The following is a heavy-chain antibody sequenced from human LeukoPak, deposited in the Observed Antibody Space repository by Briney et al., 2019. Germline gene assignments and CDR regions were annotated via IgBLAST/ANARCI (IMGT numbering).Heavy chain of an antibody. V-gene: IGHV1-69*04. D-gene: IGHD5-18*01. J-gene: IGHJ6*02. CDR3: ARKSTPPRGYSYGSNYYYYYGMDV. CDR1: GDTFSSYA. Sequence: SVKVSCKASGDTFSSYAISWVRQAPGQGLEWMGRIIPILGIANYAQKFRGRVTITADKSTSTAYMELSSLRSEDTAVYYCARKSTPPRGYSYGSNYYYYYGMDVWGQGTTVTVSS. CDR2: IIPILGIA.